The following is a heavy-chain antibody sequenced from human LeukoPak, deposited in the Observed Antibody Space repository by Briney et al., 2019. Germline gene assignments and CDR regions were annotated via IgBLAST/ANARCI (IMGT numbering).Heavy chain of an antibody. V-gene: IGHV3-23*01. CDR3: AKANWGSGY. CDR1: GFTFSSYA. Sequence: GGSLRLSCAASGFTFSSYAMSWVRQAPGKGLEWVSTITVSGGSTYYADSVMGRFTISRDNSKNTLDLQMNSLRAEDTAVYYCAKANWGSGYWGQGTLVTVSS. J-gene: IGHJ4*02. D-gene: IGHD7-27*01. CDR2: ITVSGGST.